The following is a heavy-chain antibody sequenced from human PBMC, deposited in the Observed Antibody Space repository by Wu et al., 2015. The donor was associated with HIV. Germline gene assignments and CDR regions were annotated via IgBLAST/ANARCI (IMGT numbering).Heavy chain of an antibody. CDR2: INPSGDST. Sequence: QVQLVQSRAEVKKPGASVKVSCKTSGFTFTNDYFHWVRQAPGQGLEWMGIINPSGDSTNYAQKFQGRVTMTRDTSTSTVYMELSSPKSEDTAVYYCGRDEGGNYPGAFDYWGQGTLVTVSS. D-gene: IGHD1-26*01. V-gene: IGHV1-46*03. CDR1: GFTFTNDY. J-gene: IGHJ4*02. CDR3: GRDEGGNYPGAFDY.